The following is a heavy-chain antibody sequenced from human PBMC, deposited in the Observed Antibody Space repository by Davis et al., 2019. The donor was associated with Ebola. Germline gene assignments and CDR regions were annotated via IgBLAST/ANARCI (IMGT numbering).Heavy chain of an antibody. D-gene: IGHD2-21*01. J-gene: IGHJ6*02. CDR1: GFTLTGRW. CDR3: AKDLLWWSASDV. V-gene: IGHV3-74*01. Sequence: GESLKISCVGSGFTLTGRWMHWVRQAPGKGLVWVSRLNGDGNQIHYADSVKGRFTISRDDSKNTVYLQMNSLRAEDTAVYYCAKDLLWWSASDVWGQGTTVTVSS. CDR2: LNGDGNQI.